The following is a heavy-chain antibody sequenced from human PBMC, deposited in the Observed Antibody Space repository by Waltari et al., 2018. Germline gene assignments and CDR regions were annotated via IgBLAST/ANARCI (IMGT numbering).Heavy chain of an antibody. CDR2: IYYSGST. V-gene: IGHV4-59*01. Sequence: QVQLQESGPGLVKPSETLSLTCTVSGGSISSYYWSWIRQPPGKGLEWIGYIYYSGSTNYNHSLKSRVTISVDTSKNQFFLKLSSVTAADTAVYYCARAGLELHNLFDYWGQGTLVTVSS. D-gene: IGHD1-7*01. CDR3: ARAGLELHNLFDY. CDR1: GGSISSYY. J-gene: IGHJ4*02.